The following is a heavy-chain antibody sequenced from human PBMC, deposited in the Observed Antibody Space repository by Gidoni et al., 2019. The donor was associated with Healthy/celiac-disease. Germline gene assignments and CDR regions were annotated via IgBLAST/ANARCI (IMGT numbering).Heavy chain of an antibody. CDR3: ARTKIAAAGTFDY. V-gene: IGHV3-21*06. CDR1: GFTFSSYS. J-gene: IGHJ4*02. Sequence: EVQLVESGGGLVKPGGSLRRSCAASGFTFSSYSMNWVRQSPGKGLEWVSSISSSSSYIYYADSVKGRFTISRDNAKNSLYLKMNSLRAEDTAVYYCARTKIAAAGTFDYWGQGTLVTVSS. D-gene: IGHD6-13*01. CDR2: ISSSSSYI.